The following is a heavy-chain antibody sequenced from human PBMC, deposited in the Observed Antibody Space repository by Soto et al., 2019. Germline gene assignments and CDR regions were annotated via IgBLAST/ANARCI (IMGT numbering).Heavy chain of an antibody. J-gene: IGHJ2*01. CDR3: ARGGGLYWYFDL. CDR1: GYTFTSSA. V-gene: IGHV1-3*01. CDR2: INAGNGNT. Sequence: QVQLVQSGAEVKKPGASVKVSCKASGYTFTSSAMHWVRQAPGQRLEWMGWINAGNGNTKYSQKFQGRVTITSDTAASTAYMELSSLRSEDTAVYYCARGGGLYWYFDLWGRGTLVTVSS. D-gene: IGHD3-16*01.